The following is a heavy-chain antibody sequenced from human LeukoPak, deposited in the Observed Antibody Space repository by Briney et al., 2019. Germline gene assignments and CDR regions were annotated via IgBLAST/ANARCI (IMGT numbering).Heavy chain of an antibody. CDR1: GFTFSSYS. CDR2: ISSSSSYI. CDR3: ARDYYDSSGYHDY. J-gene: IGHJ4*02. D-gene: IGHD3-22*01. Sequence: GGSLKLSCAASGFTFSSYSMNWVRQAPGKGLEWVSSISSSSSYIYYADSVKGRFTISRDNAKNSLYLQMNSLRAEDTAVYYCARDYYDSSGYHDYWGQGTLVTVSS. V-gene: IGHV3-21*01.